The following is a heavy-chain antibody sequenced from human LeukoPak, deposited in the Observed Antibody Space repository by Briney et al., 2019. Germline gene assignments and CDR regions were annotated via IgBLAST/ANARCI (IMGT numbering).Heavy chain of an antibody. CDR1: GFTVSSNY. CDR3: AKGPVNRAFDY. Sequence: PGGSLRLSCAASGFTVSSNYMSWVRQAPGKGLEWVSVIYSGGSTYYADSVKGRFTISRDNSKNTLYLQMNSLRAEDTAVYYCAKGPVNRAFDYWGQGTLVTVSS. J-gene: IGHJ4*02. D-gene: IGHD1-14*01. V-gene: IGHV3-53*05. CDR2: IYSGGST.